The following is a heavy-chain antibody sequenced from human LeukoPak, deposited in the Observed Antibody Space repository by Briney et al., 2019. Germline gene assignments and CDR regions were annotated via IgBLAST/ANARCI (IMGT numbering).Heavy chain of an antibody. J-gene: IGHJ4*02. CDR2: INSDGSGT. CDR1: GFTFSTYW. Sequence: GGSLRLSCAASGFTFSTYWMHWVRQAPGKGLVWVSRINSDGSGTVYADSVKGRFTISRDNAKNTLYLQMNSLRAEDTTVYYCARVYSSSSSDHWGQGTLVTVSS. D-gene: IGHD6-6*01. V-gene: IGHV3-74*01. CDR3: ARVYSSSSSDH.